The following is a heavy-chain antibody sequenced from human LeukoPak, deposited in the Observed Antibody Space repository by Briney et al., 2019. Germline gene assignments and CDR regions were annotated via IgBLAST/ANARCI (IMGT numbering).Heavy chain of an antibody. J-gene: IGHJ4*02. CDR1: GFTFSSYA. V-gene: IGHV3-7*01. CDR2: IKQDGSEK. D-gene: IGHD5-18*01. CDR3: ARESGYSYGGLFDY. Sequence: PGGSLRLSCAASGFTFSSYAMSWVRQAPGKGLEWVANIKQDGSEKYYVDSVKGRFTISRDNAKNSLYLQMNSLRAEDTAVYYCARESGYSYGGLFDYWGQGTLVTVSS.